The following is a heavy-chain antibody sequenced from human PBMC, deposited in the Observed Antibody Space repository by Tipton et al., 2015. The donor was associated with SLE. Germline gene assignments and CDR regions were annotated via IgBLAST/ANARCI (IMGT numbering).Heavy chain of an antibody. J-gene: IGHJ3*02. V-gene: IGHV4-59*12. CDR1: GGSISSYY. CDR3: VRDRKDYSDFGALDI. CDR2: IYESGKT. D-gene: IGHD4-11*01. Sequence: TLSLTCTVSGGSISSYYWSWIRQPPGKGLEWLGYIYESGKTYYNPSLQSRLTISVDTSKNQFSLNLMSVTAADTAVYHCVRDRKDYSDFGALDIWGQGTMVSVSS.